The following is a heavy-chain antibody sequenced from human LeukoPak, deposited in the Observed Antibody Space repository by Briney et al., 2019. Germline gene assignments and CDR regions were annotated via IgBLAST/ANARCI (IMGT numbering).Heavy chain of an antibody. D-gene: IGHD2-2*01. V-gene: IGHV3-48*04. Sequence: RGSLRLSCAASGFIFSSYSMNWVRLAPRKGLEWVAYISSRSSTIYYADSVEGRFSISRDNAKNSLCLQMNSLRTEDTAVNYCASASGDCSSPGCRRPFDHWGQGTLVTVSS. CDR2: ISSRSSTI. CDR3: ASASGDCSSPGCRRPFDH. J-gene: IGHJ4*02. CDR1: GFIFSSYS.